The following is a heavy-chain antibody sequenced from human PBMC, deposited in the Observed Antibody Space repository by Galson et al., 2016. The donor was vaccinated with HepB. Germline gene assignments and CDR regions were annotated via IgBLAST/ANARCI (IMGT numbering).Heavy chain of an antibody. D-gene: IGHD4-17*01. Sequence: SLRLSCAMSGFTFRSFWVSWVRQTPGKGLEWVATIKQDASEGDYVDSVRGRFTISRDNAKNSLYLQMNSLRDEDTAVYYCARDRKGTTVYNYGMDVWGQGTTVTVSS. CDR2: IKQDASEG. CDR1: GFTFRSFW. J-gene: IGHJ6*02. CDR3: ARDRKGTTVYNYGMDV. V-gene: IGHV3-7*01.